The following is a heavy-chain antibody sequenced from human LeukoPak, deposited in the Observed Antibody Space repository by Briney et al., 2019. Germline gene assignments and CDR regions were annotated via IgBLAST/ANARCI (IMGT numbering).Heavy chain of an antibody. CDR3: ARDLSIRAVANYYFDY. CDR2: VSSSSSYI. Sequence: GGSLRLSCAASGFTFSSYSMNWVRQAPGKGLEWVSSVSSSSSYIYYADSVKGRFTISRDNAKNSLYLQMNSLRAEDTAVYYCARDLSIRAVANYYFDYWGQGTLVTVSS. V-gene: IGHV3-21*01. J-gene: IGHJ4*02. CDR1: GFTFSSYS. D-gene: IGHD6-19*01.